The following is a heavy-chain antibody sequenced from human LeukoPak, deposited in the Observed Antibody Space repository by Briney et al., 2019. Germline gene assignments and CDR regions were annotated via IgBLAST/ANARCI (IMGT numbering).Heavy chain of an antibody. V-gene: IGHV4-31*03. CDR3: ARDRDDSSGYLAFDI. Sequence: SETLSLTCTVSGGSISSGGFYWSWIRQHPGKGLEWIGYIYYSGSTYYNPSLKSRVTISVDTSKNQFSLKLSSVTAADTAVYYCARDRDDSSGYLAFDIWGQGTMVTVSS. CDR1: GGSISSGGFY. CDR2: IYYSGST. J-gene: IGHJ3*02. D-gene: IGHD3-22*01.